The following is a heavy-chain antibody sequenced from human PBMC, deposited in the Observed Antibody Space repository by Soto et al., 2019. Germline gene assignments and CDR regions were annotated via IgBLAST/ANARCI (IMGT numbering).Heavy chain of an antibody. CDR1: GFTFDNYA. J-gene: IGHJ6*03. CDR3: TRQYSSSSGNYYYMAV. D-gene: IGHD6-6*01. V-gene: IGHV3-23*01. Sequence: GGSLRLSCAASGFTFDNYAMGWVRQAPGKGLEWVSAITGSGSDTYYLDSVKGRFTISRDNSKNTLYLQMNSLRAEDTAVYYCTRQYSSSSGNYYYMAVWGKGTTVTVSS. CDR2: ITGSGSDT.